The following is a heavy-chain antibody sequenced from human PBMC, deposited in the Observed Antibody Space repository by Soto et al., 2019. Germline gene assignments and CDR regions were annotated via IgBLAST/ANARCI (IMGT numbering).Heavy chain of an antibody. D-gene: IGHD2-15*01. V-gene: IGHV1-69*06. J-gene: IGHJ6*02. CDR1: GWTFSRYA. Sequence: SVKVACKASGWTFSRYAISWVRQAPGQGLEWMGGIIPIFGTANYAQKFQGRVTITADKSTSTAYMELSSLRSEDTAVYYCASSKDHIVVVVAATSRYYGMDVWGQGTTVTVSS. CDR2: IIPIFGTA. CDR3: ASSKDHIVVVVAATSRYYGMDV.